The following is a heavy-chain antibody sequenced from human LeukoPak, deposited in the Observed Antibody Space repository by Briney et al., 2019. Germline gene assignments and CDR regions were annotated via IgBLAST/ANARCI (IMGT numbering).Heavy chain of an antibody. D-gene: IGHD3-3*01. CDR2: ISSSSSTI. CDR3: ARVTIFGVVTTYNWFDP. V-gene: IGHV3-48*01. J-gene: IGHJ5*02. Sequence: GGSLRLSCAASGFTFSSYSMNWVRQAPGKGLEWVSYISSSSSTIYYADSVKGRFTISRDNAKNSLYLQMNSLRAEDTAVYYCARVTIFGVVTTYNWFDPWGQGTLVTVSS. CDR1: GFTFSSYS.